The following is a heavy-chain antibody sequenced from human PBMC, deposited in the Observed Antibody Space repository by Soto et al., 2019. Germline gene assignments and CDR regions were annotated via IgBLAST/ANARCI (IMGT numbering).Heavy chain of an antibody. CDR3: GRGMAGTPRYGIDG. Sequence: EVQLVESGGGLVQPGRSLRLSCAASGFTFDDYVMHWVRQAPGKGLEWVSSISWDSGSIGYADSVKGRFSISRDNAKNSLYLQRQRLRAPGIALCEGGRGMAGTPRYGIDGWGQGTTVTASS. CDR1: GFTFDDYV. V-gene: IGHV3-9*03. CDR2: ISWDSGSI. J-gene: IGHJ6*02. D-gene: IGHD3-10*01.